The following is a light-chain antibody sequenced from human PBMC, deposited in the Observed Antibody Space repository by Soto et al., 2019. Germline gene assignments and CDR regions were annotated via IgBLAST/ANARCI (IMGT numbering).Light chain of an antibody. J-gene: IGKJ4*01. V-gene: IGKV1-33*01. CDR2: DAS. Sequence: DIQLTQSPSSLSASVGDRITITCQASRDIAHYLSWYQQKPGKAPQLLVYDASKLQTGVPSRFSGSACGTDFTFAISSLQPEDRATYFCQQYDDLPLTFGGGTKVEIK. CDR3: QQYDDLPLT. CDR1: RDIAHY.